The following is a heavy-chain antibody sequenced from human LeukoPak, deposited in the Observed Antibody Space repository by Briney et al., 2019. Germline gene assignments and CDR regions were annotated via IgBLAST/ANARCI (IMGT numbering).Heavy chain of an antibody. V-gene: IGHV3-21*01. J-gene: IGHJ4*02. Sequence: GGSLRLSCAASGFTFNTYSMNWVRQAPGKGLEWVSSISSSSSYIYYADSVKGRFTISRDNAKNSLYLQMNSLRAEDTAVYYCVRDPRYFDWLLSTYAEYDFWGQGTLVTVSS. CDR1: GFTFNTYS. CDR2: ISSSSSYI. D-gene: IGHD3-9*01. CDR3: VRDPRYFDWLLSTYAEYDF.